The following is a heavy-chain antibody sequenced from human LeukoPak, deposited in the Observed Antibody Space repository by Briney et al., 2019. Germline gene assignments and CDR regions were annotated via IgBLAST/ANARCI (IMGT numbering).Heavy chain of an antibody. J-gene: IGHJ3*02. V-gene: IGHV5-51*01. CDR1: GYSFTSHW. Sequence: LGSSLQISCQGSGYSFTSHWIGWVRQLPGKGLDLMGIIYPGDSEIRYSPSFQGQVTISADKSISTAYLQWSSLKASDTAMYYCARRYYYDSSGYCLAHDAFDIWGQGTMVTVSS. CDR2: IYPGDSEI. D-gene: IGHD3-22*01. CDR3: ARRYYYDSSGYCLAHDAFDI.